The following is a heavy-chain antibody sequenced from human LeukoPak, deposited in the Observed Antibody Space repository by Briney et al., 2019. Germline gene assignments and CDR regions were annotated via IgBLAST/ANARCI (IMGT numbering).Heavy chain of an antibody. D-gene: IGHD2/OR15-2a*01. CDR1: GYTFTGYY. CDR2: INPSGGST. CDR3: AKNSKEYYMDV. J-gene: IGHJ6*03. V-gene: IGHV1-46*01. Sequence: GASVKVSCKASGYTFTGYYMHWVRQAPGQGLEWMGIINPSGGSTSYAQKFQGRVTMTRDMSTSTVYMELSSLRSEDTAVYYCAKNSKEYYMDVWGKGTTVTVSS.